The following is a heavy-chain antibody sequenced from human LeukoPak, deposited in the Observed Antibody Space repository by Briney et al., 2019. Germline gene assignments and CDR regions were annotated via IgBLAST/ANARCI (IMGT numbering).Heavy chain of an antibody. CDR1: GFTFSSYS. Sequence: PGGSLRLSCAASGFTFSSYSMNWVRQAPGKGLEWVSSISSSSSYIYYADSVKGRFTISRDNAKNSLYLQMNSLRAEDTAVYYRAKDGVDTATELFNYYMDVWGKGTTVTVSS. J-gene: IGHJ6*03. CDR2: ISSSSSYI. CDR3: AKDGVDTATELFNYYMDV. V-gene: IGHV3-21*01. D-gene: IGHD5-18*01.